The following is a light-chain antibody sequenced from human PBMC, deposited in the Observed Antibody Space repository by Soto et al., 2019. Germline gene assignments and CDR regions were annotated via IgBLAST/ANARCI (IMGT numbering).Light chain of an antibody. Sequence: EIVLTQSPGTLSLSPGERATLSCRASQSVKSSYIAWYQQKPGQAPSLLIYGASSRATGIPGRFSGSGSGTDFTLTISRLEPEDFAVYYCQQYGGSPPYTFGQGTKLEIK. CDR2: GAS. J-gene: IGKJ2*01. CDR1: QSVKSSY. V-gene: IGKV3-20*01. CDR3: QQYGGSPPYT.